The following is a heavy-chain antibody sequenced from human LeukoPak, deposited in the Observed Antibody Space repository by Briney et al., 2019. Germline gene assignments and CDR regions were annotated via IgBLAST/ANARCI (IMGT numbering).Heavy chain of an antibody. D-gene: IGHD1-26*01. V-gene: IGHV3-23*01. CDR1: AFTFSNYA. CDR2: ISGIGASA. CDR3: AKDVGKWESLHFFDY. Sequence: GGSLRLSCAASAFTFSNYAMSWVRQAPGKGLEWVSTISGIGASAYYADSVTGRFTISRDNSRNTLYLQMNSLRGDDTAVYYCAKDVGKWESLHFFDYWGQGTLVTVSS. J-gene: IGHJ4*02.